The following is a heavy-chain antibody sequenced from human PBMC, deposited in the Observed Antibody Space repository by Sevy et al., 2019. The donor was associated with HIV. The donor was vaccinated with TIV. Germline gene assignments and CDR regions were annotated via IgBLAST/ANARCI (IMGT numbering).Heavy chain of an antibody. D-gene: IGHD3-22*01. CDR2: FDPEDAET. V-gene: IGHV1-24*01. CDR3: ATTKDYYESSGEPFDY. CDR1: GSTLSQMA. J-gene: IGHJ4*02. Sequence: ASVKVSCKVSGSTLSQMAMHWVRQAPGKGLEWMATFDPEDAETIYTQKLQGRVTMTEETSRDTAYMELSNLRSEDTAVYYCATTKDYYESSGEPFDYWGQGTLVTVSS.